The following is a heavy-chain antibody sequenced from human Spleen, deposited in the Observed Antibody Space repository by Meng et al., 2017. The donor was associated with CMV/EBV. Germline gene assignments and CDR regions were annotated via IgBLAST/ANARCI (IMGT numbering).Heavy chain of an antibody. V-gene: IGHV3-23*03. D-gene: IGHD3-22*01. CDR2: IYSGGSST. CDR3: AKYYYDSSGYYGPLD. Sequence: SGFIFSSYAMGWVRQAPGKGLEWVSVIYSGGSSTYYADSVKGRFTISRDNSENTLYLQMNSLRAEDTAVYYCAKYYYDSSGYYGPLDWGQGTLVTVSS. J-gene: IGHJ4*02. CDR1: GFIFSSYA.